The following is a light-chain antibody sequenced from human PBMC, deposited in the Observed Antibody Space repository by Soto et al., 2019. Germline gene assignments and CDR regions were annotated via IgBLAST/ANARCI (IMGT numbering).Light chain of an antibody. CDR3: QHYGNSPPSVT. V-gene: IGKV3-20*01. CDR1: QSISSDY. CDR2: GAS. J-gene: IGKJ3*01. Sequence: EVVLTQSPVTLSLSPGERATLSCRASQSISSDYLVWYQQKPGQAPRLLIYGASSRATGIPDRFSGSGSGTDFTLTINRLEPEDFAVYYCQHYGNSPPSVTFGPGTKVDIK.